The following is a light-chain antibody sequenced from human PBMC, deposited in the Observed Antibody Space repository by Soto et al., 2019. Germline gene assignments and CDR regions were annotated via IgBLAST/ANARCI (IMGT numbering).Light chain of an antibody. CDR3: QQYNKWPRT. V-gene: IGKV3D-15*01. Sequence: TQSPCTLSCSPWERSTLSCRASERLTTNLAWYQQSPGQAPRLLIYGTYTRATGIPTRFSGSGTGTEFTLTISSLESEDFAVYYCQQYNKWPRTFGGGTKVDIK. CDR1: ERLTTN. J-gene: IGKJ4*01. CDR2: GTY.